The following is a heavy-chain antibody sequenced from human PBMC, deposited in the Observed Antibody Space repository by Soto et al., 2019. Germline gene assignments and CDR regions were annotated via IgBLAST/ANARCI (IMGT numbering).Heavy chain of an antibody. Sequence: EVQLVESGGGLVQPGGSRRLSCAVSGFTFSDYTMNWVRQTPGKGLEWLSYINSRGTTIYYANSVKGRFTISRDNAKRSLNLQMNTLRDEDTAIYYCARGIRRVSYSYYGMDVWGHGTTVTVFS. J-gene: IGHJ6*02. CDR1: GFTFSDYT. V-gene: IGHV3-48*02. D-gene: IGHD2-21*01. CDR2: INSRGTTI. CDR3: ARGIRRVSYSYYGMDV.